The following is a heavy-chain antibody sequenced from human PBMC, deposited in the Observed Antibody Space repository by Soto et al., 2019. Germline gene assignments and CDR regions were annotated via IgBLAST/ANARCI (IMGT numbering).Heavy chain of an antibody. Sequence: LPETLSLTCTVSGDSISNYQWSWIRHPPGKGLEWIGYVYYSGSTNYNPSLQSRVTISVDASKNQFSLNLSSVTAADTALYYCARAGYIYGYGLFDYWGQGILVTVSS. CDR2: VYYSGST. J-gene: IGHJ4*02. CDR3: ARAGYIYGYGLFDY. D-gene: IGHD5-18*01. V-gene: IGHV4-59*01. CDR1: GDSISNYQ.